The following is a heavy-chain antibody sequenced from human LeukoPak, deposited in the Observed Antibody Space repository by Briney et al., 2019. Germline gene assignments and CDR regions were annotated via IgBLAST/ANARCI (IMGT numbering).Heavy chain of an antibody. Sequence: GGSLRLSCAASGFTFSSYAMSWVRQAPGKGLEWVSAISGSGGSTYYADSVKGRFTISRDNSKNTLYLQMNSLRAEDTAVYYCARSNDSSGWYGDAFDIWGQGTMVTVSS. D-gene: IGHD6-19*01. CDR2: ISGSGGST. CDR1: GFTFSSYA. CDR3: ARSNDSSGWYGDAFDI. V-gene: IGHV3-23*01. J-gene: IGHJ3*02.